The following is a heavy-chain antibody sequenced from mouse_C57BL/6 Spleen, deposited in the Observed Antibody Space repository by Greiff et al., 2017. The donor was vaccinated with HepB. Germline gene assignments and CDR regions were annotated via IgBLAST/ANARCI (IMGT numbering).Heavy chain of an antibody. CDR2: IWTGGGT. V-gene: IGHV2-9-1*01. D-gene: IGHD1-1*01. CDR3: ARPYYGSSDWYFDV. J-gene: IGHJ1*03. CDR1: GFSLTSYA. Sequence: VKLMESGPGLVAPSQSLSITCTVSGFSLTSYAISWVRQPPGKGLEWLGVIWTGGGTNYNSALKSRLSISKDNSKSQVFLKMNSLQTDDTARYYCARPYYGSSDWYFDVWGTGTTVTVSS.